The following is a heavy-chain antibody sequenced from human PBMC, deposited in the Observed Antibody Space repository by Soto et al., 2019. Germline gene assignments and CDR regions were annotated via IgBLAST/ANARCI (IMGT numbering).Heavy chain of an antibody. CDR2: IYYSGST. V-gene: IGHV4-59*01. CDR1: GGSISSYY. D-gene: IGHD6-6*01. CDR3: ERSLAPRHLLFWFDP. Sequence: PSATLSLTCTVSGGSISSYYWSWIRQPPGKGLEWIGYIYYSGSTNYNPSLKSRVTISVDTSKNQFSLKLSSVTAADTAVYYCERSLAPRHLLFWFDPWGQGTLVTVSS. J-gene: IGHJ5*02.